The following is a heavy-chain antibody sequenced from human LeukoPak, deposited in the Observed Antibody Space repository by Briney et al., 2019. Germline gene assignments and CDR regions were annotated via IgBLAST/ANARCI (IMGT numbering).Heavy chain of an antibody. CDR2: INPSGGST. CDR3: ARDLGYIFYAAGYYYMDV. V-gene: IGHV1-46*01. J-gene: IGHJ6*03. Sequence: ASVKVSCKASGYTFTSYYMHWVRQAPGQGLEWMGIINPSGGSTSYAQKSQGRVTMTRDMSTSTVYMELSSLRSEDTAVYYCARDLGYIFYAAGYYYMDVWGKGTTVTVSS. CDR1: GYTFTSYY. D-gene: IGHD3-3*02.